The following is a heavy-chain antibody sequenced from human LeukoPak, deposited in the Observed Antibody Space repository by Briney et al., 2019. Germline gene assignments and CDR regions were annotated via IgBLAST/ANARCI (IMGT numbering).Heavy chain of an antibody. Sequence: WASVKVSCKASGYTFTRYGISWVRQAPGQGLEWMGWISAYNGNTNYAQKLQGRVTMTTDTSTSTAYMELRSLRSDDTAVYYCVRDDYYDSSGFNYWGQGTLVTVSS. D-gene: IGHD3-22*01. V-gene: IGHV1-18*01. CDR1: GYTFTRYG. CDR2: ISAYNGNT. CDR3: VRDDYYDSSGFNY. J-gene: IGHJ4*02.